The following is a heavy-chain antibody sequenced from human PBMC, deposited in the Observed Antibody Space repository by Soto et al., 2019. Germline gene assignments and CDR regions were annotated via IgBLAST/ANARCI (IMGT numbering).Heavy chain of an antibody. CDR2: ISYDGSNK. CDR3: AKDGRYCSGGSCYSPYYYGMDV. J-gene: IGHJ6*02. V-gene: IGHV3-30*18. Sequence: PGGSLRLSCAASGFTFSSYGMHWVRQAPGKGLAWVAVISYDGSNKYYADSVKGRFTISRDNSKNTLYLQMNSLRAEDTAVYYCAKDGRYCSGGSCYSPYYYGMDVWGQGTTVTVSS. D-gene: IGHD2-15*01. CDR1: GFTFSSYG.